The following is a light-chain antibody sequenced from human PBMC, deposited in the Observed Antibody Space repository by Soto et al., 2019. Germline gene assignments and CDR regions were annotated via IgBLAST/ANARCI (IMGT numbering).Light chain of an antibody. V-gene: IGKV3-11*01. CDR3: KQSSKWVT. CDR2: DAI. Sequence: EIELTHSPSALSLSPGERCTRSCRASENVYEYLAWYQQKPGHAPRLLIYDAINRATGIPDRFSGSGSGTDLNLTISSLENEDFRIYYRKQSSKWVTFGRGTNV. CDR1: ENVYEY. J-gene: IGKJ4*01.